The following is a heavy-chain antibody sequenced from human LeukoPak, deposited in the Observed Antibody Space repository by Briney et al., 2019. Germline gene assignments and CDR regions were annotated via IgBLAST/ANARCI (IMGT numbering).Heavy chain of an antibody. CDR3: ARNKYYYGSGNYGVPNWFDP. J-gene: IGHJ5*02. V-gene: IGHV4-39*01. CDR1: GGSISSSSYY. D-gene: IGHD3-10*01. CDR2: IDYSGST. Sequence: SETLSLTCTVSGGSISSSSYYWGWIRHPPGKGLEWIGSIDYSGSTYYNPSLKSRVTISVDTSKNQFSLKLSSVTAADTAVYYCARNKYYYGSGNYGVPNWFDPWGQGTLVTVSS.